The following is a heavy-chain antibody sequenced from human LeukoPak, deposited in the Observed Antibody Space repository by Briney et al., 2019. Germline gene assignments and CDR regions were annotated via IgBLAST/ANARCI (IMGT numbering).Heavy chain of an antibody. CDR2: INPNSGGT. D-gene: IGHD1-26*01. V-gene: IGHV1-2*04. CDR3: ARGRDRIVGARNWFDP. Sequence: GASVNVSFKASGGTFNSSAISWVRQAPGQGLEWMGWINPNSGGTNYAQKFQGWVTMTRDTSISTAYMELSRLRSDDTAVYYCARGRDRIVGARNWFDPWGQGTLVTVSS. J-gene: IGHJ5*02. CDR1: GGTFNSSA.